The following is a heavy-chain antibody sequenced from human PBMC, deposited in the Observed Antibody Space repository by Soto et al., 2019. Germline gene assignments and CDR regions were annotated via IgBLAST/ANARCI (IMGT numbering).Heavy chain of an antibody. J-gene: IGHJ5*02. CDR2: IYPGDSDT. CDR1: GYSFTRYW. CDR3: ARSFYYDSSGYYKGPNWGFDP. Sequence: PGESLKISCKGSGYSFTRYWIGWVRQMPGKGLEWMGIIYPGDSDTRYSPSFQGQVTISADKSISTAYLQWSSLKASDTAMYYCARSFYYDSSGYYKGPNWGFDPWGQGTLVTVSS. D-gene: IGHD3-22*01. V-gene: IGHV5-51*01.